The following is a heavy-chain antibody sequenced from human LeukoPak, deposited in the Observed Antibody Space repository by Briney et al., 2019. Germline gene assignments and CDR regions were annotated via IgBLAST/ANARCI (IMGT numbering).Heavy chain of an antibody. CDR3: ARDIGGGGIDY. V-gene: IGHV3-30*04. J-gene: IGHJ4*02. CDR2: ISYDGSNK. Sequence: GRSLRLSCAASGFTFSSYAMHWVRQAPGKRLEWVAVISYDGSNKYYADSVKGRFTISRDNSKNTLYLQMNSLRAEDTAVYYCARDIGGGGIDYWGQGTLVTVSS. D-gene: IGHD3-16*01. CDR1: GFTFSSYA.